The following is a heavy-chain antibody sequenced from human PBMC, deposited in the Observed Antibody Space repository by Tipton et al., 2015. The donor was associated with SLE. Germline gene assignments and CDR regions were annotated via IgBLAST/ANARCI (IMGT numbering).Heavy chain of an antibody. CDR1: GDSINNDYS. CDR3: VREPLLYDDYGGGFDP. V-gene: IGHV4-38-2*02. D-gene: IGHD4-23*01. J-gene: IGHJ5*02. CDR2: IYNPGST. Sequence: TLSLTCSVSGDSINNDYSWGWIRQPPGKGLEWIGTIYNPGSTYYNPSLKSRATISVDTSKNQFSLSLSSMSAADTAVYYCVREPLLYDDYGGGFDPWGQGTLVTVSS.